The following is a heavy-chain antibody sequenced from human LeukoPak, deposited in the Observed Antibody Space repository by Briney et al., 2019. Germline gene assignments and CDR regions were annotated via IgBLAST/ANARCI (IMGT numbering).Heavy chain of an antibody. Sequence: SGGSLRLSCAASGFTFSSYSMNWVRQAPGKGLEWVSAFSGSGGHAYHADAVEGRFSISRDTSKNTLYLQMNSLRAEDTAVYYCAKGRRTFIVVVIDAFDVWGQGTMVTVSS. J-gene: IGHJ3*01. CDR1: GFTFSSYS. V-gene: IGHV3-23*01. CDR3: AKGRRTFIVVVIDAFDV. CDR2: FSGSGGHA. D-gene: IGHD3-22*01.